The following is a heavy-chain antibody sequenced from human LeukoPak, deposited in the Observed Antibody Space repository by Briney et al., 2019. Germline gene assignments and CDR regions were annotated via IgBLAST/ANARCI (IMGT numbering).Heavy chain of an antibody. V-gene: IGHV1-46*01. D-gene: IGHD3-3*01. CDR3: ASPKHYDFWSGHYGFDY. CDR2: INPSGGST. CDR1: GYTFTSYY. Sequence: ASVKVSCKASGYTFTSYYMHWVRQAPGQGLEWMGIINPSGGSTSYAQKFQGRVTMTRDTSTSTVYMELSSLRSEDTAVYYCASPKHYDFWSGHYGFDYWGQGTLVTVSS. J-gene: IGHJ4*02.